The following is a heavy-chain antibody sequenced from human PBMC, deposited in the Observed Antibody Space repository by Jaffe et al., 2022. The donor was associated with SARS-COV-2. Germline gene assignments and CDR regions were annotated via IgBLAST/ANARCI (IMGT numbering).Heavy chain of an antibody. D-gene: IGHD3-10*01. CDR2: IYYSGST. Sequence: QLQLQESGPGLVKPSETLSLTCTVSGGSISSSSYYWGWIRQPPGKGLEWIGSIYYSGSTYYNPSLKSRVTISVDTSKNQFSLKLSSVTAADTAVYYCARLWFGDTYYFDYWGQGTLVTVSS. J-gene: IGHJ4*02. CDR1: GGSISSSSYY. CDR3: ARLWFGDTYYFDY. V-gene: IGHV4-39*01.